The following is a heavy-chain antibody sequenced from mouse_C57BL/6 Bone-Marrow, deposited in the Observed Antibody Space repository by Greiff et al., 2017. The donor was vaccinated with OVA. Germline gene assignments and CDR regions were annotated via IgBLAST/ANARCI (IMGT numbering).Heavy chain of an antibody. D-gene: IGHD4-1*01. CDR3: ARDGLVYAMDY. V-gene: IGHV7-1*01. J-gene: IGHJ4*01. CDR2: SRNKANDYTT. CDR1: GFTFSDFY. Sequence: EVQLVESGGGLVQSGRSLRLSCATSGFTFSDFYMEWVRQAPGKGLEWIAASRNKANDYTTEYSASVKGRFIVSRDTSQSILYLQMNALRAEDTAIYYCARDGLVYAMDYWGQGTSVTVSS.